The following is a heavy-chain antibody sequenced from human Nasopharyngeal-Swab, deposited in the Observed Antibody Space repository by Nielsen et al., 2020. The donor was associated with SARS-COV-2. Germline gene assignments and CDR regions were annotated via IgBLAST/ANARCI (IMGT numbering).Heavy chain of an antibody. CDR2: ISGSGGST. J-gene: IGHJ6*02. CDR1: GFTFSGYA. V-gene: IGHV3-23*01. CDR3: AKPLLEGYCSSTSCYPWGGMDV. D-gene: IGHD2-2*01. Sequence: GGSLRLSCAASGFTFSGYAMSWVRQAPGKGLEWVSAISGSGGSTYYADSVKGRFTISRDNSKNTLYLQMNSLRAEDTAVYYCAKPLLEGYCSSTSCYPWGGMDVWGQGTTVTVSS.